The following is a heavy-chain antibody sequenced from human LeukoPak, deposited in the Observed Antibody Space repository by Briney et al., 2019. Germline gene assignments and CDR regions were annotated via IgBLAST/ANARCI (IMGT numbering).Heavy chain of an antibody. CDR1: GYTFTSYG. J-gene: IGHJ6*03. CDR3: ARGDGSHDYGDHDRYYYYYYMDV. D-gene: IGHD4-17*01. CDR2: INAYNGNT. Sequence: ASVKVSCKASGYTFTSYGISWVRQAPGQGLEGMGWINAYNGNTNYAQKLQGRVTMTTDTSTSTAYMELRSLRSDDTAVYYCARGDGSHDYGDHDRYYYYYYMDVWGKGTTVTVSS. V-gene: IGHV1-18*01.